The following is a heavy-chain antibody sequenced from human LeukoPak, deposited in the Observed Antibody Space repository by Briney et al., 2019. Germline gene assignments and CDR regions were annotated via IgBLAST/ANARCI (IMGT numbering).Heavy chain of an antibody. Sequence: SEALSLTCTVSGGSISGNYHYWGWIRQSPGMGLEWIGTIYLSGATNYNPSLKSRVTISIDTSKNQLSLRLSSVTATDTAVYFCMTHLDSQEGYYFDYWGQGALVTVSS. CDR3: MTHLDSQEGYYFDY. J-gene: IGHJ4*02. D-gene: IGHD3-3*01. V-gene: IGHV4-39*01. CDR1: GGSISGNYHY. CDR2: IYLSGAT.